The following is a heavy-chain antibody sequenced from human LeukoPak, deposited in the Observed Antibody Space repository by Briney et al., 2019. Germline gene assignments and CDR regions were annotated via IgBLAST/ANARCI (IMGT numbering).Heavy chain of an antibody. D-gene: IGHD3-3*01. V-gene: IGHV3-20*04. CDR1: GFTFDDYG. Sequence: GGSLRLSCAASGFTFDDYGMSWVRQAPGKGLEWVSGINWNGGSTGYADSVKGRFTISRDNAKNSLYLQMNSLRAEDTALYYCARRPFGFGVASHFDYWGRGTLVTVSS. CDR3: ARRPFGFGVASHFDY. J-gene: IGHJ4*02. CDR2: INWNGGST.